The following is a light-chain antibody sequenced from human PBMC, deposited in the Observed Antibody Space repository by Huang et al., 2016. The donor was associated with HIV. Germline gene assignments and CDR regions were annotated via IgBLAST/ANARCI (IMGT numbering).Light chain of an antibody. CDR1: QDINNF. Sequence: IRMTQSPSSLSASTGDRVTITCRANQDINNFLAWYQQRPGIVPKLLIYAASTLQSGVPSRFSGNGSGTDFTLTIGRLHSEDVATYYCQQYDIHPLTFGPGTRVDIK. CDR2: AAS. CDR3: QQYDIHPLT. V-gene: IGKV1-8*01. J-gene: IGKJ3*01.